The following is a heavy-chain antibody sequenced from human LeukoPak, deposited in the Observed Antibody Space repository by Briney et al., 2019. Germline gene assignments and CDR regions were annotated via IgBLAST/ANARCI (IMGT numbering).Heavy chain of an antibody. V-gene: IGHV4-59*01. Sequence: PSETPSLTCTVSGGSISSYYWSWIRQPPGKGLEWIGYIYYSGSTNYNPSLKSRVTISVDTSKNLFSLKLSSVTAADTAVYYCARVGPGADPPHFDYWGQGTLVTVSS. CDR1: GGSISSYY. J-gene: IGHJ4*02. CDR2: IYYSGST. D-gene: IGHD1-26*01. CDR3: ARVGPGADPPHFDY.